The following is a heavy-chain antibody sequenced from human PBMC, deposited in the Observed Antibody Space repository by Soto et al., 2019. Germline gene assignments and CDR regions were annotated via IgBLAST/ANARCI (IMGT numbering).Heavy chain of an antibody. CDR3: AHSSLLRFGELLPYNWFDP. V-gene: IGHV2-5*02. CDR1: GFSLITSGVG. CDR2: IYWDDDK. Sequence: SGPTLVNPTQTLTLTFTFSGFSLITSGVGVGWIRQPPGKALEWLALIYWDDDKRYSPSLKSRLTITKDTSKNQVVLTMTNMEPVDTATFYCAHSSLLRFGELLPYNWFDPWGQGTLVTVPS. D-gene: IGHD3-10*01. J-gene: IGHJ5*02.